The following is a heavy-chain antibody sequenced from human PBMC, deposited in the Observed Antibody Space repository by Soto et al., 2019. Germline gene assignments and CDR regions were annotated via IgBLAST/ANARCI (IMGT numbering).Heavy chain of an antibody. J-gene: IGHJ6*02. CDR3: ARECLGCSGGSCHCYYYYGMDV. CDR2: ISAYNGNT. CDR1: GYTFTSYG. V-gene: IGHV1-18*04. D-gene: IGHD2-15*01. Sequence: QVQLVQSGAEVKKPGASVKVSCKASGYTFTSYGISWVRQAPGQGLEWMGWISAYNGNTNYAQKLQGRVTVTTDTSTSTAYMELRSLRSDDTAVYYCARECLGCSGGSCHCYYYYGMDVWGQGTTVTVSS.